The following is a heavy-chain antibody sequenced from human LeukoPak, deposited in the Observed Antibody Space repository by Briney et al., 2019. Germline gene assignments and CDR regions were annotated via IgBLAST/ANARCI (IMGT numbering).Heavy chain of an antibody. CDR2: IYRDGSI. V-gene: IGHV3-66*02. Sequence: GGSLRLSCAVSGFTVDSHYMTWVRQAPGKGLQWVSVIYRDGSIYYAGSVEGRFTISRDNSKNTLHLQMNSLRAEDTAVYYCAQLPSDWGQGTLVTVSS. J-gene: IGHJ4*02. CDR3: AQLPSD. CDR1: GFTVDSHY. D-gene: IGHD1-7*01.